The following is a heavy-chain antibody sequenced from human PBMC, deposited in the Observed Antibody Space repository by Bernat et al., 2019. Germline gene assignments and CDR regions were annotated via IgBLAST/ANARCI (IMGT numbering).Heavy chain of an antibody. CDR2: INPSGGST. V-gene: IGHV1-46*03. CDR1: GYTFTSYY. Sequence: QVQLVQPVSEVNKSGASVKASCKASGYTFTSYYMHWVRQAPGQGLEWMGIINPSGGSTSYAQKFQGRVTMTRDTSTSTVYMELSSLRSEDTAVYYCARGWVDVWVSYQECPDYWGQGTLVTVSS. CDR3: ARGWVDVWVSYQECPDY. J-gene: IGHJ4*02. D-gene: IGHD3-16*02.